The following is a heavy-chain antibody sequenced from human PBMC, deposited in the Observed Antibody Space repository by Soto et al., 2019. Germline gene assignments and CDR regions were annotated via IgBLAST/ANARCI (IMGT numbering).Heavy chain of an antibody. J-gene: IGHJ3*02. D-gene: IGHD2-2*02. CDR2: IYYSGST. V-gene: IGHV4-30-4*01. CDR3: ARGYCSSTSCYTVPAAAGRAFDI. CDR1: GGSISSGDYY. Sequence: PSETLSLTCTVSGGSISSGDYYWSWIRQPPGKGLEWIGYIYYSGSTYYNPSLKSRVTISVDTSKNQFSLKLSSVTAADTAVYYCARGYCSSTSCYTVPAAAGRAFDIWGQGTMVTVSS.